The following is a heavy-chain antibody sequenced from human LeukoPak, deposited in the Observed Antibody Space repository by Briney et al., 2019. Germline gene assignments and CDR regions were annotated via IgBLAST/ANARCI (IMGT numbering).Heavy chain of an antibody. Sequence: GASVKVSCKASGHTFTGYYMHWVRQAPGQGLEWMGWINAGNGNTKYSQEFQGRVTITRDTSASTAYMELSSLRSEDMAVYYCARDRREGLLDYWGQGTLVTVSS. J-gene: IGHJ4*02. CDR2: INAGNGNT. V-gene: IGHV1-3*03. D-gene: IGHD5/OR15-5a*01. CDR1: GHTFTGYY. CDR3: ARDRREGLLDY.